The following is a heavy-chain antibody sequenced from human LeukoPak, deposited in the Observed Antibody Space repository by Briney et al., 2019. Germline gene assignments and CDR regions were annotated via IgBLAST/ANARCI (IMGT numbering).Heavy chain of an antibody. V-gene: IGHV3-23*01. J-gene: IGHJ6*02. CDR2: ISGSGGST. CDR3: AKSGNVLLWFGELFTMDV. D-gene: IGHD3-10*01. CDR1: GFTFNTYA. Sequence: GGSLRLSCAASGFTFNTYAMSWVRQTPGKGLEWVSAISGSGGSTYYADSVKGRFTISRDNSKNTLYLQMNSLRAEDTAVYYCAKSGNVLLWFGELFTMDVWGQGTTVTVSS.